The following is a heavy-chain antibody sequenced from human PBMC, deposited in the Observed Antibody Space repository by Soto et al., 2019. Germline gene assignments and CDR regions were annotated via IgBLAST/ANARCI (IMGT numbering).Heavy chain of an antibody. D-gene: IGHD4-4*01. V-gene: IGHV1-69*01. J-gene: IGHJ3*02. Sequence: QVQLVQSGAEVKKPESSVKVSCKASGGTFSSYAISWVRQAPGQGLEWMGGIIPIFGTANYAQKFQGRVTITADESTSTAYMELSSLRSEDTAVYYCAREKDHDYSINYAFDIWGQGTMVTVSS. CDR2: IIPIFGTA. CDR3: AREKDHDYSINYAFDI. CDR1: GGTFSSYA.